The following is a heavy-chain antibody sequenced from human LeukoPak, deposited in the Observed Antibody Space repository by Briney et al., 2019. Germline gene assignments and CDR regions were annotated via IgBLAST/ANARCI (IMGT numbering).Heavy chain of an antibody. CDR3: ARLVTAATGNCFDP. V-gene: IGHV4-39*01. D-gene: IGHD1-7*01. CDR2: IHKSGNT. Sequence: SETLSLTCTVSGGSISGSSYYWAWIRQPPGKGLEWIGSIHKSGNTYYTASLKSRVTISADTSKNQFSLKLTSATATDTAVYYCARLVTAATGNCFDPWGQGTLVTVSS. J-gene: IGHJ5*02. CDR1: GGSISGSSYY.